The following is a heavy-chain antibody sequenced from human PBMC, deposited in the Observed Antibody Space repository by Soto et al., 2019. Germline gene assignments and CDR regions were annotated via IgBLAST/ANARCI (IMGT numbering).Heavy chain of an antibody. CDR1: GGSISSGDYY. J-gene: IGHJ5*02. CDR3: ARVGTYYDFWSGYSPGDWFDP. V-gene: IGHV4-30-4*01. CDR2: IYYSGST. Sequence: TSETLSLTCTVSGGSISSGDYYWGWIRQPPGKGLEWIGYIYYSGSTYYNPSLKSRVTISVDTSKNQFSLKLSSVTAADTAVYYCARVGTYYDFWSGYSPGDWFDPWGQGTLVTVSS. D-gene: IGHD3-3*01.